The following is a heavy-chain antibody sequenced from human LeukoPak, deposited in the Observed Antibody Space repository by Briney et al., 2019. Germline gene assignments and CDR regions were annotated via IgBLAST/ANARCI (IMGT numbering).Heavy chain of an antibody. V-gene: IGHV3-23*01. Sequence: GGSLSLSCAASGFTFSSYAMSWVRQAPGKGLEWVSAITGTGGSAYYADSVRGRFTISRDNSKNTLFLQMNSLRAEDTAVYYCAAYGSGSYPDYWGQGTLVTVSS. CDR1: GFTFSSYA. CDR3: AAYGSGSYPDY. J-gene: IGHJ4*02. CDR2: ITGTGGSA. D-gene: IGHD3-10*01.